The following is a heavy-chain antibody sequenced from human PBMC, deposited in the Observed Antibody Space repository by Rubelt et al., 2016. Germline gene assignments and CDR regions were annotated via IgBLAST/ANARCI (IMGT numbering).Heavy chain of an antibody. J-gene: IGHJ6*02. CDR1: GGSFSGYY. V-gene: IGHV4-34*01. CDR2: INHSGIT. D-gene: IGHD2/OR15-2a*01. CDR3: ARGITVKTRNIGMRGPGMDV. Sequence: QVQLQQWGAGLLKPSETLSLTCAVYGGSFSGYYWSWIRQPPGEGLEWIGEINHSGITNYNASLKSRLTISVDTSKNQFSLHLSSVTAADTAVYYCARGITVKTRNIGMRGPGMDVWGQGTTVTVSS.